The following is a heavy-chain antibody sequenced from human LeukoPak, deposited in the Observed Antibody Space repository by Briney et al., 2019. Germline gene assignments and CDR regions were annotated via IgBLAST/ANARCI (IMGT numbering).Heavy chain of an antibody. CDR3: ATETWFYFDY. CDR2: IRQDGSDK. V-gene: IGHV3-7*04. Sequence: GSLRLSCAASGFTFSSYWMSWVRQAPGKGLEWVANIRQDGSDKYYVDSVEGRFTISRDNTRTSLSLQMNSLRAEDTAVYYCATETWFYFDYWGQGTLVTVSS. D-gene: IGHD3-9*01. CDR1: GFTFSSYW. J-gene: IGHJ4*02.